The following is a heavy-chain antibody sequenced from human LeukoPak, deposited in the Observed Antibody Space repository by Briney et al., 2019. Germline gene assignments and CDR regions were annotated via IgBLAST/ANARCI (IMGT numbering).Heavy chain of an antibody. Sequence: SETLSHTRIDPGDYISGYYWCWIRETPGKGLECIGFISTGGRSNYISSLNSQVTISLDTSRSQFSLTVTSVTAAGTAMYYCARHDSSGFYYCEYGGEGARDSVSS. V-gene: IGHV4-4*09. J-gene: IGHJ4*02. CDR1: GDYISGYY. CDR2: ISTGGRS. CDR3: ARHDSSGFYYCEY. D-gene: IGHD3-10*01.